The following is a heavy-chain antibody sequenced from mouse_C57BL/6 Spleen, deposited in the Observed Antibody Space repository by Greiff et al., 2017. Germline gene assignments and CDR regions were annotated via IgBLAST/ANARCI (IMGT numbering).Heavy chain of an antibody. Sequence: QVQLQQSGPELVKPGASVKISCKASGYAFSSSWMNWVKQRPGKGLEWIGRIYPGDGDTNYNGKFKGKATLTADKSSSTAYMQLNSLTSEDSAVYFCAKTAQALAWFAYWGQGTLVTVSA. V-gene: IGHV1-82*01. CDR1: GYAFSSSW. CDR3: AKTAQALAWFAY. CDR2: IYPGDGDT. J-gene: IGHJ3*01. D-gene: IGHD3-2*02.